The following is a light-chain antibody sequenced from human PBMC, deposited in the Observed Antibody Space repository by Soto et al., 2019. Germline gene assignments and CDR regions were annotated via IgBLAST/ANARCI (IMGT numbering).Light chain of an antibody. J-gene: IGKJ1*01. Sequence: DIVMPQTALSSTVTLGQSASISYRSRPSPVNSDGNTYLSCLQQRPGQPPRLLIDKISNRFSGVQHRFSGTGAVTDFTLRISRLEADDVVMYYGLAAPHFPRTFGRGTKLEV. CDR1: PSPVNSDGNTY. V-gene: IGKV2-24*01. CDR2: KIS. CDR3: LAAPHFPRT.